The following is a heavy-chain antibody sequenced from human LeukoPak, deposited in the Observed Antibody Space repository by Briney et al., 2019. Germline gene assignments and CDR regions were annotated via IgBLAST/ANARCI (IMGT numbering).Heavy chain of an antibody. CDR1: GFTFSSYS. V-gene: IGHV3-48*04. J-gene: IGHJ3*02. D-gene: IGHD1-7*01. Sequence: PGGSLRLSCAASGFTFSSYSMNWVRQAPGKGLEWVAYISISGTTIYYADSVKGRFTISRDNAKNSLYLQMSTLRAEDTAVYYCARDGRRGRNYAASFDIWGQGTMVTVSS. CDR2: ISISGTTI. CDR3: ARDGRRGRNYAASFDI.